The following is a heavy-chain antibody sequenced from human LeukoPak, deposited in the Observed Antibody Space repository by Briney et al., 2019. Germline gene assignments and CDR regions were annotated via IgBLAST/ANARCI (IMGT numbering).Heavy chain of an antibody. J-gene: IGHJ4*02. CDR1: GFTFSSYG. CDR2: IWYDGSNK. CDR3: AKGNYDSSGYYYFDY. Sequence: PGGSLRLSCAASGFTFSSYGMHWVRQAPGKGLEWVAGIWYDGSNKYYADSVKGRFTISRDNAKNTLYLQMNSLRAEDTAVYYCAKGNYDSSGYYYFDYGGQGTLVTVSS. V-gene: IGHV3-33*06. D-gene: IGHD3-22*01.